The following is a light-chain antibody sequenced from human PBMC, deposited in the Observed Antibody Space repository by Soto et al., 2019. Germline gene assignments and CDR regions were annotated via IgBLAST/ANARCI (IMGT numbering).Light chain of an antibody. CDR3: QQYGSSPWT. Sequence: EIVLTQSPRTLSLSPGERATLSCRASQSVSSSYLAWYQQKPGQAPRLLIDGASSRATGIPDRFSGSGSGTDFTLTISRLEPEDFAVYYCQQYGSSPWTFGQGTKVDIK. CDR1: QSVSSSY. V-gene: IGKV3-20*01. CDR2: GAS. J-gene: IGKJ1*01.